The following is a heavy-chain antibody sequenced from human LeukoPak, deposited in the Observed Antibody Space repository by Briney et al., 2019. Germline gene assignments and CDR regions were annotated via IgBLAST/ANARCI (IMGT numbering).Heavy chain of an antibody. V-gene: IGHV1-69*13. Sequence: GASVKVSCKASGGTFSSYAISWVRQAPGQGLEWMGGIIPIFGTANYTQKFQGRVTITADESTSTAYMELSSLRSEDTAVYYCARCYSGSYYWFDPWGQGTLSPSPQ. CDR3: ARCYSGSYYWFDP. J-gene: IGHJ5*02. D-gene: IGHD1-26*01. CDR1: GGTFSSYA. CDR2: IIPIFGTA.